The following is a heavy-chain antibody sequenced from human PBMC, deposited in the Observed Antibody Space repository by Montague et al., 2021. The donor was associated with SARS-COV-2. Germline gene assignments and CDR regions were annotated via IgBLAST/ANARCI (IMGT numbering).Heavy chain of an antibody. CDR2: IYYSGST. J-gene: IGHJ6*02. V-gene: IGHV4-39*01. D-gene: IGHD3-10*01. CDR1: GGSITNSSYY. Sequence: SETLSLTCSVSGGSITNSSYYRGWIRQSPDKGLEWIGNIYYSGSTYYNPSLKSRVTISVDTSKYQFSLKLSSVTAADTAVYYCVSLWKYGSGSHYAPWDYYNYGVDVWGQGTTVTVSS. CDR3: VSLWKYGSGSHYAPWDYYNYGVDV.